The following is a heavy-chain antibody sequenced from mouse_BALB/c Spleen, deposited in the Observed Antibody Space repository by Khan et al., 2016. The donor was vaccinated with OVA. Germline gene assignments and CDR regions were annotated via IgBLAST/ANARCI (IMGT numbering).Heavy chain of an antibody. D-gene: IGHD2-14*01. CDR2: MIYTGYT. J-gene: IGHJ3*01. V-gene: IGHV3-8*02. Sequence: EVQLQESGPSLVKPSQTLSLTCSVTGDSITSGYWSWIRKFPGNKLEYMGYMIYTGYTDYNPSLNSRIAITRHTSKYTYYLQLNSVTVEDTATYYCARSTYRYAFAYWGQGTLVTVSA. CDR3: ARSTYRYAFAY. CDR1: GDSITSGY.